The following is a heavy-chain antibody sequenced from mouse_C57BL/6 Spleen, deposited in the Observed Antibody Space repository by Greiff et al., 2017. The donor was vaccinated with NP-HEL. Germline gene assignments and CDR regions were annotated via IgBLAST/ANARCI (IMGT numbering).Heavy chain of an antibody. Sequence: VQLQQPGAELVKPGASVKLSCKASGYTFTSYWMHWVKQRPGQGLEWIGMIHPNSGSTNYNEKFKSKATLTVDKSSSTAYMQLSSLTSEDSAVYYCARWDTTVLHFDYWGQGTTLTVSS. V-gene: IGHV1-64*01. CDR1: GYTFTSYW. CDR3: ARWDTTVLHFDY. J-gene: IGHJ2*01. CDR2: IHPNSGST. D-gene: IGHD1-1*01.